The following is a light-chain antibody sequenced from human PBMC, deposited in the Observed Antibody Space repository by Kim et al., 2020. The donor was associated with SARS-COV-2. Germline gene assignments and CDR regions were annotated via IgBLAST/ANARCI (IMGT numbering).Light chain of an antibody. Sequence: DIQMTQSPSTLSASVGDRVTITCRASQSIDSWLAWYQQKPGKAPDLLIYKASSLESGVPSRFSGSGSGTEFTLTISSLQPDDFATFYCQQYKSYSTFGQGTKVDIK. CDR1: QSIDSW. CDR2: KAS. J-gene: IGKJ1*01. V-gene: IGKV1-5*03. CDR3: QQYKSYST.